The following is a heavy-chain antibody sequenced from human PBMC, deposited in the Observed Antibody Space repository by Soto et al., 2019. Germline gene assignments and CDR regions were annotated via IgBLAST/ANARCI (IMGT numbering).Heavy chain of an antibody. CDR3: ARGETTADLDY. J-gene: IGHJ4*02. Sequence: SETLSLTCAVSGGSISSSNWWSWVRQPPGKGLEWIGEINHSGSTNYNPSLKSRVTISVDTSKNQFSLKLSSVTAADTAVYYCARGETTADLDYWGQGTLVTVSS. CDR2: INHSGST. V-gene: IGHV4-4*02. CDR1: GGSISSSNW. D-gene: IGHD4-17*01.